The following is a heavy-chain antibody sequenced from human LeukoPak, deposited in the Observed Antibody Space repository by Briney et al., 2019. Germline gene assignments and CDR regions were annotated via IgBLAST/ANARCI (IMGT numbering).Heavy chain of an antibody. D-gene: IGHD6-13*01. CDR1: GYAFTSYG. J-gene: IGHJ5*02. CDR2: ISAYNGNT. CDR3: GRGRKSCRDSSWLGWS. Sequence: ASVNVSCKASGYAFTSYGISWVRQAPGQGLEWMGWISAYNGNTNYAQNLQGRVTMTTDTSTSTAYMEVRTPRGADTAVNIEGRGRKSCRDSSWLGWSWGQGTLVTVSS. V-gene: IGHV1-18*01.